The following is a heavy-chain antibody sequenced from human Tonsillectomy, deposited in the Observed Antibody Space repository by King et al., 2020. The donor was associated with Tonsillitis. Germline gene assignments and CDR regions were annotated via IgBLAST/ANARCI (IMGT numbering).Heavy chain of an antibody. J-gene: IGHJ6*02. CDR3: ARPGEQWPADWPHGMDV. CDR2: IYPGDSDN. V-gene: IGHV5-51*01. CDR1: GYSFTNYW. D-gene: IGHD6-19*01. Sequence: QLVQSGAEVKKPGESLKISCKGYGYSFTNYWIAWVRQMPGEGLEWMGFIYPGDSDNRYSPSFRGQVTISADESISTAYLQWNSLKVSDTAMYYCARPGEQWPADWPHGMDVWGQGTTVTVSS.